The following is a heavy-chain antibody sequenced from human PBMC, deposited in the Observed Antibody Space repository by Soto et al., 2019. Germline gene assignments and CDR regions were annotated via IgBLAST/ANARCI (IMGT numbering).Heavy chain of an antibody. D-gene: IGHD3-10*01. J-gene: IGHJ4*02. Sequence: QVQLVQSGAEVKKPGASVKVSCKTSGYNFTSYDISWVRKAPGQGLEWMGWISAYNGNTNNTQKLQGRVTMTTDTSTSTAYMELRSLRADDTAVYYCARDAAVGLLEYWGQGTLVTVSS. V-gene: IGHV1-18*01. CDR1: GYNFTSYD. CDR2: ISAYNGNT. CDR3: ARDAAVGLLEY.